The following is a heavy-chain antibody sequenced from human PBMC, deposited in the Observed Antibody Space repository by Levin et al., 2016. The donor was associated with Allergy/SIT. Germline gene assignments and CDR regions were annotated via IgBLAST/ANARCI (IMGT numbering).Heavy chain of an antibody. Sequence: ASVKVSCKASGYTFTSYAMHWVRQAPGQRLEWMGWINAGNGNTKYSQKFQGRVTITRDTSASTAYMELSSLRSEDTAVYYCARDQSHQGIGDAFDIWGQGTMVTVSS. J-gene: IGHJ3*02. CDR3: ARDQSHQGIGDAFDI. CDR1: GYTFTSYA. D-gene: IGHD2-2*01. V-gene: IGHV1-3*01. CDR2: INAGNGNT.